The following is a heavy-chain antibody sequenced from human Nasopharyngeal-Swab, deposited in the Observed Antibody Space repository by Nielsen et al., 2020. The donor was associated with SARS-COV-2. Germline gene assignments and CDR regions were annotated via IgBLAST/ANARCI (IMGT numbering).Heavy chain of an antibody. CDR3: ARDDYGDYTGDY. D-gene: IGHD4-17*01. CDR2: ISAYNGNT. J-gene: IGHJ4*02. Sequence: ASVKVSCKASGYTFTSYGISWVRQAPGQGLVWMGWISAYNGNTNYAQKLQGRVTMTTDTSTSTAYMELRSLRSDDTAVYYCARDDYGDYTGDYWGQGTLVTVSS. CDR1: GYTFTSYG. V-gene: IGHV1-18*01.